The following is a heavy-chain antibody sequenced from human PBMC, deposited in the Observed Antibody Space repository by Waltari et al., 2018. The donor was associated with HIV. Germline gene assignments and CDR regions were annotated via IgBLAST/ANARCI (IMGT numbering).Heavy chain of an antibody. D-gene: IGHD3-10*01. CDR1: GYTLTNYA. CDR2: INTKTGNP. Sequence: QVQLEQSGSELKKPGASVKVSCKASGYTLTNYAMNWVRQAPGQGLEWVGWINTKTGNPTYAQGLTGRFVFSLDTSVSTAYLQISSLKPEDTAVYFCARGPGRSRDYWGQGTLVTVSS. CDR3: ARGPGRSRDY. J-gene: IGHJ4*02. V-gene: IGHV7-4-1*02.